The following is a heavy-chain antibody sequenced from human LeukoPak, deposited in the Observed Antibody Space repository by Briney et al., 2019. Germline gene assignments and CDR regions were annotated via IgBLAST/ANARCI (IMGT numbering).Heavy chain of an antibody. CDR1: GYTFTGYY. CDR2: INPSGGST. J-gene: IGHJ4*02. D-gene: IGHD1-26*01. V-gene: IGHV1-46*01. CDR3: ASVPFKWVYFDY. Sequence: ASVKVSCKASGYTFTGYYMHWVRQAPGQGLEWMGIINPSGGSTSYAQKFQGRVTMTRDTSTSKVYMELRSLRSEDTAVYYCASVPFKWVYFDYWGQGTLVTVSS.